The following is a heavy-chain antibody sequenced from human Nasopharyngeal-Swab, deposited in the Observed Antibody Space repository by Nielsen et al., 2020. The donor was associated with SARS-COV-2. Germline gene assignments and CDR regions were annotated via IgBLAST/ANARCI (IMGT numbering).Heavy chain of an antibody. CDR2: ISSSSSYI. J-gene: IGHJ1*01. D-gene: IGHD3-22*01. V-gene: IGHV3-21*04. CDR3: AKDFYYDSSGPPSVQH. CDR1: GFTFSSYS. Sequence: GESLKISCAASGFTFSSYSMNWVRQAPGKGLEWVSSISSSSSYIYYADSVKGRFTISRDNAKNSLYLQMNSLRAEDTALYYCAKDFYYDSSGPPSVQHWGQGTLVTVSS.